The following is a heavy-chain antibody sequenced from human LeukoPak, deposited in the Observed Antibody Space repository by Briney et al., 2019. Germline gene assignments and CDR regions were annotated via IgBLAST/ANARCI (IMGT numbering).Heavy chain of an antibody. CDR3: TTEYYYDSSGYYPTYYFDY. D-gene: IGHD3-22*01. CDR1: GFTFSNAW. CDR2: IKSKTDGGTT. J-gene: IGHJ4*02. Sequence: GGSLRLSCAASGFTFSNAWMSWVRQAPGKGLEWVGRIKSKTDGGTTDYAAPVKGRFPISRDDSKNALYLQMNSLKTEDTAVYYCTTEYYYDSSGYYPTYYFDYWGQGTLVTVSS. V-gene: IGHV3-15*01.